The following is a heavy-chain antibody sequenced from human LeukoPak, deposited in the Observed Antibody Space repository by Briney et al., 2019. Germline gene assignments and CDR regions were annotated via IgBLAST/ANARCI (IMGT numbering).Heavy chain of an antibody. CDR1: GFTFSTYS. CDR2: ISSSSTTI. D-gene: IGHD6-19*01. Sequence: GGSLRLSCAASGFTFSTYSMNWVRQAPGKGLEWISYISSSSTTIYYADSVRGRFTISRDNGKNSLYLQMNSLRAEDTAVYYCAREGEQWSEPYNWFDPWGQGTLVTVSS. J-gene: IGHJ5*02. V-gene: IGHV3-48*04. CDR3: AREGEQWSEPYNWFDP.